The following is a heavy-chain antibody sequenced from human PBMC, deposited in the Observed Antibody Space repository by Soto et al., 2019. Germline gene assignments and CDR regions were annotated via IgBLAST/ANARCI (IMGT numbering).Heavy chain of an antibody. CDR2: IIPIFGIG. CDR3: ARSAESGGWYYYYGMDV. D-gene: IGHD6-19*01. J-gene: IGHJ6*02. Sequence: ASVKVSCKASGGTFNRYAISWVRQAPGQGLEWMGGIIPIFGIGNDAQRFQGRVTITADESTGTAYMELSSLRSEDTGVYYCARSAESGGWYYYYGMDVWGQGTTVTVSS. V-gene: IGHV1-69*13. CDR1: GGTFNRYA.